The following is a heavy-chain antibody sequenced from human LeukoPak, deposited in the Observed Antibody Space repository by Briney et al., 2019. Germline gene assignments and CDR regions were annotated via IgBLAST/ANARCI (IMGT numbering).Heavy chain of an antibody. Sequence: SETLSLTCAVYGGSFSGYYWSWIRQPPGKGLEWIGSIYYSGSTYYNPSLKSRVTISVDTSKNQFSLKLSSVTAADTAVYYCARVTTYYYDSSGYLHYFDYWGQGTLVTVSS. CDR3: ARVTTYYYDSSGYLHYFDY. J-gene: IGHJ4*02. D-gene: IGHD3-22*01. V-gene: IGHV4-34*01. CDR1: GGSFSGYY. CDR2: IYYSGST.